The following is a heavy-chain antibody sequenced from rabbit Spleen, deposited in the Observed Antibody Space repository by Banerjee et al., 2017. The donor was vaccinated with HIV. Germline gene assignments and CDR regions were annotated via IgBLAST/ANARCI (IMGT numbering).Heavy chain of an antibody. CDR1: GFSFSRGYD. V-gene: IGHV1S45*01. Sequence: QQQLVESGGGLVKPEGSLKLSCTASGFSFSRGYDMCWVRQAPGKGLEWIACLYTANSKTYYANWAKGRFTISRTSSTTVTLRMTSLTAADRATYFCARDLVGVIGWNFYLWGPGTLVTVS. J-gene: IGHJ4*01. CDR3: ARDLVGVIGWNFYL. CDR2: LYTANSKT. D-gene: IGHD1-1*01.